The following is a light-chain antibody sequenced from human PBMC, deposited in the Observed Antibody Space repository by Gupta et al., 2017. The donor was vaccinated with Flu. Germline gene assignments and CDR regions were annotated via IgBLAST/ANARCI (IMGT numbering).Light chain of an antibody. CDR1: SSDVGIYNY. Sequence: QFALTQPASMSGSPGQSIIISCTGSSSDVGIYNYVSWYQQYPGKAPKVMIYDVRNRPSGVSNRFSGSKSGNTASLTISGLQADDEANYYCSSYTNTSTLVFGSGTKVTVL. CDR2: DVR. CDR3: SSYTNTSTLV. V-gene: IGLV2-14*03. J-gene: IGLJ1*01.